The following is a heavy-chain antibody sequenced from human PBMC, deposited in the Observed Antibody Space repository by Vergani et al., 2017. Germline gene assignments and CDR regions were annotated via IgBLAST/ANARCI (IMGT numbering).Heavy chain of an antibody. CDR1: GYTFTSYD. D-gene: IGHD6-13*01. CDR2: IIPIFGTA. CDR3: ARDSIAAANPGYAFDI. V-gene: IGHV1-69*01. Sequence: QVQLVQSGAEVKKPGASVKVSCKASGYTFTSYDINWVRQATGQGLEWMGWIIPIFGTANYAQKFQGRVTITADESTSTAYMELSSLRSEDTAVYYCARDSIAAANPGYAFDIWGQGTMVTVSS. J-gene: IGHJ3*02.